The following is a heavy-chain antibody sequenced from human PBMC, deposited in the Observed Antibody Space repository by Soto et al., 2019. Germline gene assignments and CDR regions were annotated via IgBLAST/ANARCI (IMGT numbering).Heavy chain of an antibody. CDR1: GITYTTYA. CDR3: ARAISGYVT. D-gene: IGHD5-12*01. Sequence: QVQLVQSGAEVKKPGASAKVSCTASGITYTTYAIHWVRQAPGQGLEWMGWINTGNGNTRYSQRFQGRVTLTTDTSAYTAYMDLSSLTSEDTAVYYCARAISGYVTWGKGTLITVSS. CDR2: INTGNGNT. J-gene: IGHJ5*02. V-gene: IGHV1-3*04.